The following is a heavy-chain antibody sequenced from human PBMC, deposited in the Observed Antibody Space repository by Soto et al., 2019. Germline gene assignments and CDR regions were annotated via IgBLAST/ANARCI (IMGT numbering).Heavy chain of an antibody. V-gene: IGHV3-53*04. CDR3: ASIAAATRRAFDI. J-gene: IGHJ3*02. CDR1: GFSVSSNY. CDR2: IYSGGST. D-gene: IGHD6-25*01. Sequence: GGSLRLSCAASGFSVSSNYMNWVRQAPGKGLEWVSVIYSGGSTSYADSVRGRFTISRHNSKNTLYLQMINLRTEYTAVYYCASIAAATRRAFDIWGQGTMVTVSS.